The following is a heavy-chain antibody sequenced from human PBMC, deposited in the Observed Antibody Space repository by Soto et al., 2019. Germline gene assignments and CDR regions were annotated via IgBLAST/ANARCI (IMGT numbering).Heavy chain of an antibody. Sequence: QVQLVQSGAEVKKPGASVKVSCKASGYTFSTYGSRWVRQAPGQGLEWMGWIGADNGDTNYAQNFQGRVTMTTDTSTTTSYMELRSLTSDDTAVYFCARDWIGAEGFDPWGQGTLVTVSS. D-gene: IGHD2-2*03. CDR1: GYTFSTYG. CDR2: IGADNGDT. CDR3: ARDWIGAEGFDP. J-gene: IGHJ5*02. V-gene: IGHV1-18*01.